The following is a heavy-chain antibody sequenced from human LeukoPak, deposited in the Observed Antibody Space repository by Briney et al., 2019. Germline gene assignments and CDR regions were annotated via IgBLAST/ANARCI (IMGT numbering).Heavy chain of an antibody. CDR1: GYTFSIYH. V-gene: IGHV1-46*01. CDR3: ARDQEGFDY. Sequence: ASVKVSCTASGYTFSIYHMHWVRQAPGQGLEWMGIVNPTSGTTSYAQKFQGRVTMTRDTSTSTVYMELSSLRSEDTAVYYCARDQEGFDYWGQGTLVTVSS. J-gene: IGHJ4*02. CDR2: VNPTSGTT.